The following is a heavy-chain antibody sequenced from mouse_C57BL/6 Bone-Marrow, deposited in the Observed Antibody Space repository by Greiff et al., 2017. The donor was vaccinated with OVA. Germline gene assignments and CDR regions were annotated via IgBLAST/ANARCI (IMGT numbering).Heavy chain of an antibody. CDR3: RRGIGYWYFDV. V-gene: IGHV1-69*01. Sequence: VQLQQSGAELVMPGASVKLSCKASGYTFTSYWMHWVKQRPGQGLEWIGEIDPSDSYTNYKQKLKGKVTLTVDKSSSTAYMQHSSLTSEDSAVYYCRRGIGYWYFDVWGTGTTVTVSS. CDR2: IDPSDSYT. J-gene: IGHJ1*03. CDR1: GYTFTSYW.